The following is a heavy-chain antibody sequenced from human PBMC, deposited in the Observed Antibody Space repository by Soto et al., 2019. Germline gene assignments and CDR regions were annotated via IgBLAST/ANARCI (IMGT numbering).Heavy chain of an antibody. J-gene: IGHJ6*03. D-gene: IGHD6-13*01. CDR1: GYTFTGYY. V-gene: IGHV1-2*02. CDR2: INPNSGGT. Sequence: ASVKVSCKASGYTFTGYYMHWVRQAPGQGLEWMGWINPNSGGTNYAQKFQGRVTMTRDTSISTAYMELSRLRSDDTAVYYCASVGIAAAGYYYYDMDVRVKGRT. CDR3: ASVGIAAAGYYYYDMDV.